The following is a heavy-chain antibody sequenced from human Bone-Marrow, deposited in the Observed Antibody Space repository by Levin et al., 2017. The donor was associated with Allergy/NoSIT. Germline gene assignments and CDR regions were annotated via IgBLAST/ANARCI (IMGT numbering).Heavy chain of an antibody. V-gene: IGHV1-69*13. CDR3: ARDETGFSSSRYGMDV. D-gene: IGHD6-19*01. CDR1: GDAFSDHA. CDR2: IIPIYAIV. Sequence: SVKVSCKASGDAFSDHAISWVRQAPGQGLEWMGGIIPIYAIVNYAQKFHGRVTITADEFTRTAYMELSSLKSEDTAVYYCARDETGFSSSRYGMDVWGQGTTVTVSS. J-gene: IGHJ6*02.